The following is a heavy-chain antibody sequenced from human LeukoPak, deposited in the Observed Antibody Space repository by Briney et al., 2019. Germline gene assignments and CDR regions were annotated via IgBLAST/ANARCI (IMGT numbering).Heavy chain of an antibody. CDR1: GFTFSSYW. CDR3: ARDGYYYDSSEFGY. V-gene: IGHV3-7*01. D-gene: IGHD3-22*01. J-gene: IGHJ4*02. Sequence: PGGSLRLSCAASGFTFSSYWMSWVRQAPGKGLEWVANIKQDGSEKYYVDSVKGRFTISRDNAKNSLYLQMNSLRAEDTAVYYCARDGYYYDSSEFGYWGQGTLVTVSS. CDR2: IKQDGSEK.